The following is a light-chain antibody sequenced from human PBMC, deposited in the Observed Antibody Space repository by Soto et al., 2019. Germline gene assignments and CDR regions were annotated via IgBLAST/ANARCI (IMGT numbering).Light chain of an antibody. CDR2: DVS. V-gene: IGLV2-14*01. CDR3: SSSTSISTRYV. Sequence: QSALTQPASVSGSPGQSINISCTGTSSDGGGYNYVSWYQQHPGKAPKLMIYDVSNRPSGVSNRFSGSKSGNTASLTISGLQAEDEADYYCSSSTSISTRYVFGTGTKLTVL. CDR1: SSDGGGYNY. J-gene: IGLJ1*01.